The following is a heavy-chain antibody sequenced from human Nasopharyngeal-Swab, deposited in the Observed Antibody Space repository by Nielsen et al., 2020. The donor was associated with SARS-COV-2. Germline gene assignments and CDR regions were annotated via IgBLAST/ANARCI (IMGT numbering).Heavy chain of an antibody. CDR3: AREGHIVVPKAFDY. Sequence: GESLKISCAVSGFTFSDYYMSWIRQAPGKGLEWVSYISSSSSYTNYADSVKGRFTISRDNAKNSLYLQMNSLRAEDTAVYYCAREGHIVVPKAFDYWGQGTLVTVSS. V-gene: IGHV3-11*05. D-gene: IGHD2-21*01. CDR1: GFTFSDYY. CDR2: ISSSSSYT. J-gene: IGHJ4*02.